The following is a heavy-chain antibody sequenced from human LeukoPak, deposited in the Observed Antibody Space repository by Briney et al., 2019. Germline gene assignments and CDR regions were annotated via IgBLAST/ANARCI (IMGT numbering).Heavy chain of an antibody. D-gene: IGHD5-18*01. CDR1: GGSISSGGYS. CDR3: ARGLDRYGLEPHFDY. CDR2: IYHSGST. J-gene: IGHJ4*02. V-gene: IGHV4-30-2*01. Sequence: SETLSLTCAVSGGSISSGGYSWSWIRQPPGKGLEWIGYIYHSGSTYYNPSLKSRVTISVDRSKNQFSLKLSSVTAADTAVYYCARGLDRYGLEPHFDYWGQGTLVTVSS.